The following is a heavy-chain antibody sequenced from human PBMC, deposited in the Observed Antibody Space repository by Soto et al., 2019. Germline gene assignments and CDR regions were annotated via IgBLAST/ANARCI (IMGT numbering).Heavy chain of an antibody. CDR3: ARGGEYCSGGSCYDAFDI. J-gene: IGHJ3*02. V-gene: IGHV1-69*01. CDR1: GGTFSSYA. CDR2: IIPIFGTA. D-gene: IGHD2-15*01. Sequence: QVQLVQSGAEVKKPGSSVKVSCKASGGTFSSYAISWVRQAPGRGLEWMGGIIPIFGTANYAQKFQGRVTITADESTSTAYMELSSLRSEDTAVYYCARGGEYCSGGSCYDAFDIWGQGTMVTVSS.